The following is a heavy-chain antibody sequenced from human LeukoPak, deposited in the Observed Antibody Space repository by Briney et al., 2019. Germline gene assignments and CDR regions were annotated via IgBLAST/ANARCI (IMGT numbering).Heavy chain of an antibody. Sequence: SVKVSCKASGGTFSSYAISWVRQAPGQGLEWMGRIIPILGIANYAQKFQGRVTITADKSTSTAYMELSSLRSEDTAVYYCARSVRGYSYDRGYGMDVWGQGTTVTVSS. J-gene: IGHJ6*02. D-gene: IGHD5-18*01. CDR2: IIPILGIA. V-gene: IGHV1-69*04. CDR3: ARSVRGYSYDRGYGMDV. CDR1: GGTFSSYA.